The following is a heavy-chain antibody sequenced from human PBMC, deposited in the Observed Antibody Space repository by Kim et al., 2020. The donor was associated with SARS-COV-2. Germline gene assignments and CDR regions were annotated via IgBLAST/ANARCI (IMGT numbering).Heavy chain of an antibody. V-gene: IGHV3-48*02. CDR3: TRDLNGDYSPY. J-gene: IGHJ4*02. D-gene: IGHD4-17*01. CDR1: GFIFSSYD. Sequence: GGSLRLSCAASGFIFSSYDMNWVRQAPGKGLEWVSFITNSSSSIAYADSVKGRFTISRDNARNSLYLQMNSLRDEDTAVYFCTRDLNGDYSPYWGQGIL. CDR2: ITNSSSSI.